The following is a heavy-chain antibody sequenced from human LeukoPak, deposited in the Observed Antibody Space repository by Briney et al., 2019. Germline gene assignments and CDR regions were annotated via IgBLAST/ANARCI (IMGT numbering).Heavy chain of an antibody. CDR1: GLTFNSYA. CDR3: AESPMTRVTTGGFDF. CDR2: ISSSGGST. J-gene: IGHJ4*02. V-gene: IGHV3-23*01. D-gene: IGHD4-17*01. Sequence: GGSLRLSCAASGLTFNSYAMSWVRPAPGKGLEWVSSISSSGGSTYYVSSGKGGFSISRDNSKNTLYLQMNSLRAEDTAVYYCAESPMTRVTTGGFDFWSQGTLVTVSS.